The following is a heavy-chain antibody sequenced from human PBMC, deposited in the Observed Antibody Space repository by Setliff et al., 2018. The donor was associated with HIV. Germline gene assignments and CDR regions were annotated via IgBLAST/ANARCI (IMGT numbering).Heavy chain of an antibody. CDR2: IYNSAST. Sequence: SETLSLTCTVSGDSISTDYWTWIRQPPGKGLEWIGYIYNSASTSYNPPLKSRVSISVDTSKNQFSLKLSSATAADTAVYYCARSRLHYYDSSGYYPSYFDYWGQGTLVTVSS. CDR1: GDSISTDY. J-gene: IGHJ4*02. D-gene: IGHD3-22*01. V-gene: IGHV4-4*09. CDR3: ARSRLHYYDSSGYYPSYFDY.